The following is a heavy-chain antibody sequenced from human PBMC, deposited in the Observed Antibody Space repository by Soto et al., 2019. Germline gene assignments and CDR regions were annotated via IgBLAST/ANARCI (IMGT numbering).Heavy chain of an antibody. CDR3: ARGAPGRDGYNLDFQH. Sequence: GGSLRLSCAASGFTFSTYAMNWVRQAPGKGLEWVSSISSSGSFRYYADSVKGRFTISRDNAKNSLYLQMNSLRAQDTAVYYCARGAPGRDGYNLDFQHWGQGTLVTVSS. D-gene: IGHD5-12*01. J-gene: IGHJ1*01. V-gene: IGHV3-21*04. CDR2: ISSSGSFR. CDR1: GFTFSTYA.